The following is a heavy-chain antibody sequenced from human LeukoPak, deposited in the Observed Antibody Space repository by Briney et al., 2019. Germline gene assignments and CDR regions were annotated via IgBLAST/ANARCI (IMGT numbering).Heavy chain of an antibody. CDR3: AKDPLLRNMAWYFDY. CDR1: GFTFSSYG. J-gene: IGHJ4*02. CDR2: IRYDGSNK. Sequence: GGSLRLSCAASGFTFSSYGMHWVRQAPGKGLEWVAYIRYDGSNKYYADSVKGRFTISRDNSKNTLYLQMNSLRAEDTAVYYCAKDPLLRNMAWYFDYWGQGTLVTVSS. D-gene: IGHD2-15*01. V-gene: IGHV3-30*02.